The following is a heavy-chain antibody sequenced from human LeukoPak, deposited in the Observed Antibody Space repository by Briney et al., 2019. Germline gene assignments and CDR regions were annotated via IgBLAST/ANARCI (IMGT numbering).Heavy chain of an antibody. D-gene: IGHD3-22*01. J-gene: IGHJ4*02. CDR2: INPNRGGK. Sequence: GASVKVSFKASGYTFTCYYMHWVRQAPGQGREGMGWINPNRGGKNYAQKCQGRVTMTRDTEISTDYMELRRLRYEETAVYYCARAIDYYDSSGYYFYGLYYFDYWGQGTLVTVSS. CDR1: GYTFTCYY. V-gene: IGHV1-2*02. CDR3: ARAIDYYDSSGYYFYGLYYFDY.